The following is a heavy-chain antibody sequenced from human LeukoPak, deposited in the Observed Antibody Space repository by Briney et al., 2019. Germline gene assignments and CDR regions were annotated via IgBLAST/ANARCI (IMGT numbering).Heavy chain of an antibody. CDR3: ARAGIFLGTKVGATPIDY. J-gene: IGHJ4*02. Sequence: PGGSLRLSCAASGFTFSSYGMHWVRQAPGKGLEWVAVIWYDGSNKYYADSVKGRFTISRDNSKNTLYLQMNSLRAEDTAVYYCARAGIFLGTKVGATPIDYWGQGTLVTVSS. V-gene: IGHV3-33*01. CDR1: GFTFSSYG. D-gene: IGHD1-26*01. CDR2: IWYDGSNK.